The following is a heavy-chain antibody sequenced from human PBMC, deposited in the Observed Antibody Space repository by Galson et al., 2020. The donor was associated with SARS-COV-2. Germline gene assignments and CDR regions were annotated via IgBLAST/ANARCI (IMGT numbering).Heavy chain of an antibody. J-gene: IGHJ6*02. CDR2: ISYDGSEK. V-gene: IGHV3-30*04. D-gene: IGHD3-10*01. CDR1: GFTFSSYA. CDR3: TREWVLLWFGEVSQFGMGV. Sequence: GESLKISCAASGFTFSSYAMHWVRQAPGKGLEWVAVISYDGSEKYYGDSVRGRFMISRDNSKHTLYLQMDGLRVEDTAVYYCTREWVLLWFGEVSQFGMGVWGQGTTVTVSS.